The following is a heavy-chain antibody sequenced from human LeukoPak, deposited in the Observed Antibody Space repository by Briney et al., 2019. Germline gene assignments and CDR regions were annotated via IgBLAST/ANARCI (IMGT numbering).Heavy chain of an antibody. D-gene: IGHD1-14*01. J-gene: IGHJ4*02. CDR1: GYTFTSYA. CDR2: INPNGGGT. Sequence: ASVKVSCKASGYTFTSYAMNWVRQAPGQGLEYLGWINPNGGGTNFPRKFQGRVTLTIDTSVNTGYMEITKLTSDDTAVYYCARIITSTWYNEFDCWGQGTLVAVSS. V-gene: IGHV1-2*02. CDR3: ARIITSTWYNEFDC.